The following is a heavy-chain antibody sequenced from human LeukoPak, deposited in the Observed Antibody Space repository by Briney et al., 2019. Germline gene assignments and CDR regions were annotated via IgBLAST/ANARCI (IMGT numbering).Heavy chain of an antibody. J-gene: IGHJ4*02. CDR3: ARDFGTTGWHTFDY. D-gene: IGHD6-19*01. CDR2: TYYRSKWYN. Sequence: SQTLSLTCVVSGDSVSSKNCAWNWIRQSPLRGLEWLGRTYYRSKWYNDYAESMEGRMTISQDTSKNQYSLHLNPVTPDDTAVYYCARDFGTTGWHTFDYWGQGTLVTVSS. V-gene: IGHV6-1*01. CDR1: GDSVSSKNCA.